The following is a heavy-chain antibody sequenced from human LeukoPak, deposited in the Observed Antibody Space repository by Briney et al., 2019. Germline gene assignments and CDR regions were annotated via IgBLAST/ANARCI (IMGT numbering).Heavy chain of an antibody. CDR2: IYYSGST. Sequence: PSETLSLTCTVSGGSISSSSYYWGWIRQPPGTGLERIGRIYYSGSTYYNPSIKSRATISVDTSKNQFSLKLSSVTPADTAVYYCARHDGSRDGYTLTAWLDWFDPWGQGTLVTVSS. CDR1: GGSISSSSYY. J-gene: IGHJ5*02. V-gene: IGHV4-39*01. D-gene: IGHD5-24*01. CDR3: ARHDGSRDGYTLTAWLDWFDP.